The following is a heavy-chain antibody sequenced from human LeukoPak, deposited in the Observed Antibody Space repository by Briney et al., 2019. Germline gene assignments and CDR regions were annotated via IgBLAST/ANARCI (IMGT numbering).Heavy chain of an antibody. J-gene: IGHJ4*02. D-gene: IGHD1-26*01. CDR1: GGSISSYY. CDR2: IYTSGST. CDR3: ARGGEWEPFDY. Sequence: SETLSLTCTVPGGSISSYYWSWIRQPAGTGLEWIGRIYTSGSTNYNPSLKSRVTMSVDTSKNQFSLKLSSVTAADTAVYYCARGGEWEPFDYWGQGTLVTVSS. V-gene: IGHV4-4*07.